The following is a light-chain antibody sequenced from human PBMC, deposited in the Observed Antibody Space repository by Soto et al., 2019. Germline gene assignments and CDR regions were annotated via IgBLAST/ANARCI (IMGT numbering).Light chain of an antibody. CDR2: DTN. CDR1: TSNIGSNT. V-gene: IGLV1-51*01. J-gene: IGLJ7*01. CDR3: GTWDDSLSAGV. Sequence: QSVLTQPPSASGTPGQRVTISCSGSTSNIGSNTVNWFQQLPGAAPKLLIFDTNRRPSGIVDRFSGSKSATSATLDITGLQTGDEADYYCGTWDDSLSAGVFGGGTQLTVL.